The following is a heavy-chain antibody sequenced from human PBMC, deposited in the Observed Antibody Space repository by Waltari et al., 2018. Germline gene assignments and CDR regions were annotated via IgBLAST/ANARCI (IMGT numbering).Heavy chain of an antibody. CDR3: ALLLKEGNTYCGGDCYSAFDI. Sequence: QLQLQESGPGLVKPSETLSLTCTVSGGSISSSSYYWGWIRQPPGKGLEWIGSIYYSGSTYYNPSLKSRVTISVDTSKNQFSLKLSSVTAADTAVYYCALLLKEGNTYCGGDCYSAFDIWGQGTMVTVSS. CDR1: GGSISSSSYY. D-gene: IGHD2-21*01. V-gene: IGHV4-39*01. J-gene: IGHJ3*02. CDR2: IYYSGST.